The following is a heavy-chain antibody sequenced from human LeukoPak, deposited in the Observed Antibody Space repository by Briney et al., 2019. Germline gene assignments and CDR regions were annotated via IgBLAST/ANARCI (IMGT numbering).Heavy chain of an antibody. V-gene: IGHV3-7*03. CDR3: AKGPWSYFYTMDV. D-gene: IGHD2-8*02. Sequence: GGSLRLTCAASGFTFSSYWMNWARQAPGKGLEWVASINHNGNVNYYVDSVKGRFTISRDNAKNSLYLQMNSLRAEDTAVYYCAKGPWSYFYTMDVWGQGTAVTVSS. CDR2: INHNGNVN. J-gene: IGHJ6*02. CDR1: GFTFSSYW.